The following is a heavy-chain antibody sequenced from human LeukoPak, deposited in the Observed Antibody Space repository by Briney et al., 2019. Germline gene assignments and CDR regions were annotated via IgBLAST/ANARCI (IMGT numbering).Heavy chain of an antibody. D-gene: IGHD2-21*02. Sequence: GGSLRLSCAASGFTFSSYWMSWVRQAPGKGLEWVANIKQDGSEKYYVDSVKGRFTISRDNAKNSLYLQMNSLRAEDTAVYYCARDKSHIVVVTATHPLDIWGQGTMVTVSS. CDR3: ARDKSHIVVVTATHPLDI. J-gene: IGHJ3*02. V-gene: IGHV3-7*01. CDR1: GFTFSSYW. CDR2: IKQDGSEK.